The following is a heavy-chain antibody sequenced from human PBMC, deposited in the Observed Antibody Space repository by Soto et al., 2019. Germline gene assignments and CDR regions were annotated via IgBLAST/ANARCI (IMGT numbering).Heavy chain of an antibody. CDR2: ISYDGSNK. CDR1: GFTFSSYG. D-gene: IGHD3-10*01. CDR3: AKDLGSWLDY. V-gene: IGHV3-30*18. J-gene: IGHJ4*02. Sequence: QVQLVESGGGVVQPGRSLRLSCAASGFTFSSYGMHWVRQAPGKGLEWVAFISYDGSNKYYADSVKGRFTISRDNSKYTLDLQMNSLRPEDTAVYYCAKDLGSWLDYWGQGNLVIVSS.